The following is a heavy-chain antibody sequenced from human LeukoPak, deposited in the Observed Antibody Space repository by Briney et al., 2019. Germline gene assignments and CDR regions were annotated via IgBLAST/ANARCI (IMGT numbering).Heavy chain of an antibody. V-gene: IGHV3-23*01. D-gene: IGHD3-10*01. CDR3: AQGFRYDGSGSFRDWLDP. CDR2: ISGSGGST. CDR1: GFTFSSYG. Sequence: GGSLRLSCAASGFTFSSYGMSWVRQAPGKGLEWAAGISGSGGSTHYADSVKVRFIISRDNSKNTLYLQMNSLRGEDTAVYYCAQGFRYDGSGSFRDWLDPWGQGTLVTVSS. J-gene: IGHJ5*02.